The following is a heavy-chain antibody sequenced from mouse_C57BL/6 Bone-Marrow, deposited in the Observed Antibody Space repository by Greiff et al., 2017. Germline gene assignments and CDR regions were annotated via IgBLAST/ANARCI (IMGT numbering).Heavy chain of an antibody. V-gene: IGHV1-76*01. D-gene: IGHD2-1*01. J-gene: IGHJ3*01. Sequence: QVHVKQSGAELVRPGASVKLSCKASGYTFTDYYINWVKQRPGQGLEWIARIYPGSGNTYYNEKFKGKATLTAEKSSSTAYMQLSSLTSEDSAVYFCARDGNLFAYWGQGTLVTVSA. CDR3: ARDGNLFAY. CDR2: IYPGSGNT. CDR1: GYTFTDYY.